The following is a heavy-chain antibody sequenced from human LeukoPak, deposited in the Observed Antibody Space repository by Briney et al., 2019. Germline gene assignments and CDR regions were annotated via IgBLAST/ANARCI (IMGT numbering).Heavy chain of an antibody. Sequence: TLSLTCTVSGGSISSGGYYWSWIRQHPGKGLEWIGYIYYSGSTYYNPSLKSRVTISVDTSKNQFSLKLSSVTAADTAVYYCAREATVTTRAHYHGMDVWGQGTTVTVSS. CDR3: AREATVTTRAHYHGMDV. CDR1: GGSISSGGYY. CDR2: IYYSGST. J-gene: IGHJ6*02. D-gene: IGHD4-17*01. V-gene: IGHV4-31*03.